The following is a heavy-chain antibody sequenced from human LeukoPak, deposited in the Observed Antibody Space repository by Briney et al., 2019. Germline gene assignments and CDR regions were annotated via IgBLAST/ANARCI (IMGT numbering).Heavy chain of an antibody. V-gene: IGHV3-20*04. CDR3: AREVPITIFGVVIRYFDY. Sequence: GGSLRLSCAASGFTFDGYGMSWVRQAPGRGLEWVSGINWNGGSTGYADSVKGRFTISRDNAKNSLYLQMNSLRAEDTALYYCAREVPITIFGVVIRYFDYWGQGTLVTVSS. D-gene: IGHD3-3*01. J-gene: IGHJ4*02. CDR1: GFTFDGYG. CDR2: INWNGGST.